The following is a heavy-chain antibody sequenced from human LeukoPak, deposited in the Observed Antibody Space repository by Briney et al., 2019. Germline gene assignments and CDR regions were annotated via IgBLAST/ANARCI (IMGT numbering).Heavy chain of an antibody. CDR3: ARITAARLYAFVI. V-gene: IGHV2-70*11. Sequence: SGPTLVNPTQTLTLTCTFSGFSLSTSGMCASWIRQPPGKALEWLARIDWDDDKYYSTSLKTRLTISKDTSKNQVVLTMTNMDPVDTATYYCARITAARLYAFVIWGQGTMVTVSS. CDR2: IDWDDDK. J-gene: IGHJ3*02. D-gene: IGHD6-6*01. CDR1: GFSLSTSGMC.